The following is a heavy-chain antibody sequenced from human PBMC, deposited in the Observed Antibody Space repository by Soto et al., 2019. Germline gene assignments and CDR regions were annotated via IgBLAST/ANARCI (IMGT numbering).Heavy chain of an antibody. CDR1: GGSIRVQSYY. Sequence: SETLSLTCTVSGGSIRVQSYYWTWIRQTPGKGLEWVGSSYYSGTSYFNPALKGRVTISVDTSTNQFSLRLTSVTAADTAVYYCTRRYNWNDYYLDPWGQGTLVTVSS. V-gene: IGHV4-39*01. CDR3: TRRYNWNDYYLDP. J-gene: IGHJ5*02. D-gene: IGHD1-20*01. CDR2: SYYSGTS.